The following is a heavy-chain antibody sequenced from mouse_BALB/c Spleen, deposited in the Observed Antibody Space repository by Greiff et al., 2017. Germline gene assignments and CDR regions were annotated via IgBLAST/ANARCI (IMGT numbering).Heavy chain of an antibody. V-gene: IGHV7-3*02. CDR3: ARDSDYDVDYYAMDY. CDR2: IRNKANGYTT. D-gene: IGHD2-4*01. J-gene: IGHJ4*01. Sequence: EVKVVESGGGLVQPGGSLRLSCATSGFTFTDYYMSWVRQPPGKALEWLGFIRNKANGYTTEYSASVKGRFTISRDNSQSILYLQMNTLRAEDSATYYCARDSDYDVDYYAMDYWGQGTSVTVSS. CDR1: GFTFTDYY.